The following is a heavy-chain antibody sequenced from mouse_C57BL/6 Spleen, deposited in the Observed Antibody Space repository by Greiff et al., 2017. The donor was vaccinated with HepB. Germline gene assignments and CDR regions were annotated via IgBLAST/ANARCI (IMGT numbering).Heavy chain of an antibody. Sequence: EVQLQQPVAELVRPGASVKLSCTASGFNIKNTYMHWVKQRPEQGLEWIGRIDPANGNTKYAPKFQGKATITADTSSNTAYLQLSSLTSEDTAIYYCALITTVVADYYAMDYWGQGTSVTVSS. CDR1: GFNIKNTY. J-gene: IGHJ4*01. V-gene: IGHV14-3*01. CDR3: ALITTVVADYYAMDY. D-gene: IGHD1-1*01. CDR2: IDPANGNT.